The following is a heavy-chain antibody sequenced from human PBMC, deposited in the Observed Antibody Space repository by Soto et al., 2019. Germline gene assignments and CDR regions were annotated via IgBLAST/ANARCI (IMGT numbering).Heavy chain of an antibody. CDR1: GGSISSGGYS. Sequence: QLQLQESGSGLVKPSQTLSLTGAVSGGSISSGGYSWNWIRQPPGKGLEWIGYIYHSGSTYYNPSLKSRVTVSVDKSKNQFSLKLSSVTAADTAVYYCARDDLYGGWFDPWGQGTLVTVSS. J-gene: IGHJ5*02. D-gene: IGHD4-17*01. CDR2: IYHSGST. V-gene: IGHV4-30-2*01. CDR3: ARDDLYGGWFDP.